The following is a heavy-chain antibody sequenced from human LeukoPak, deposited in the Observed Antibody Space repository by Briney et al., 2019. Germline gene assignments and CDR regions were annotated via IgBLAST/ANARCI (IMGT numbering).Heavy chain of an antibody. D-gene: IGHD1-26*01. CDR3: ARDSGWEVVLYASEI. J-gene: IGHJ3*02. CDR2: INPKSGGT. V-gene: IGHV1-2*04. CDR1: GYTFTGYH. Sequence: GASVKVSCKASGYTFTGYHIHWVRQAPGQGLEWMGWINPKSGGTNYAQKFEGWVTMTRDTSMSTVYMELSRLKSDDTAAYYCARDSGWEVVLYASEIWGQGTMVTVSS.